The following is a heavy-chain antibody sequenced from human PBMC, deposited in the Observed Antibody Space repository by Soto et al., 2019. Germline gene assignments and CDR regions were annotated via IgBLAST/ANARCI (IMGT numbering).Heavy chain of an antibody. J-gene: IGHJ4*02. D-gene: IGHD5-12*01. Sequence: QVQLQESGPGLVKPSETLSLTCTVSGGSVSSGSYYWSWIRQPPGKGLEWIGYIYYSGSTNYNPSLKSLVTISADTSKNQFSLKLSSVTAADTAVYYCARDVDGYNYWGQGTLVTVSS. CDR3: ARDVDGYNY. CDR1: GGSVSSGSYY. V-gene: IGHV4-61*01. CDR2: IYYSGST.